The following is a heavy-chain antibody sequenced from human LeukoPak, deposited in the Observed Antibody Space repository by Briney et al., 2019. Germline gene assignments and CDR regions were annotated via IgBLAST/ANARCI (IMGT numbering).Heavy chain of an antibody. CDR3: TRERAGLHS. D-gene: IGHD6-13*01. CDR1: GFTFGDYA. Sequence: GGSLRLSCTASGFTFGDYAMSRVRQAPGKGVEWVGFMRSEAYGGTTEYAACVRGRFTISRDNSKSIAYLPIIRLQTEHTAVYYCTRERAGLHSWRQGTLLTVSS. J-gene: IGHJ4*02. V-gene: IGHV3-49*04. CDR2: MRSEAYGGTT.